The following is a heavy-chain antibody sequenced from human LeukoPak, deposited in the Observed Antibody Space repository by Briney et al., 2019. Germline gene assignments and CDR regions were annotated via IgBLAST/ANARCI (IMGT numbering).Heavy chain of an antibody. CDR2: LSRGGETT. J-gene: IGHJ4*02. Sequence: PGGSLRLSCRGSGFNFNMFAMNWVRQAPGQGLEWVSGLSRGGETTNYADSVKGRFTISRDNAKNSLYLQMNSLRAEDTAVYYCARIKSGGYYYGLDYWGQGTLVTVSA. V-gene: IGHV3-23*01. CDR1: GFNFNMFA. D-gene: IGHD3-22*01. CDR3: ARIKSGGYYYGLDY.